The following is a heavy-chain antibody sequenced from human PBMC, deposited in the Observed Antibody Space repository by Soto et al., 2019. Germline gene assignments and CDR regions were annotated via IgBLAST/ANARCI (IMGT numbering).Heavy chain of an antibody. D-gene: IGHD3-3*01. CDR2: IYWDDDK. V-gene: IGHV2-5*02. CDR1: GFSFSTNGVG. CDR3: AYRFLSGVGDY. J-gene: IGHJ4*02. Sequence: QITLKESGPTLVKPTQTLTLTCTFSGFSFSTNGVGVAWIRQPPGGALEWLALIYWDDDKKYNPSLRSRLSNPRDPPKNPVLFNMNNLDPVDTGTYYCAYRFLSGVGDYWGPGTLVTVSS.